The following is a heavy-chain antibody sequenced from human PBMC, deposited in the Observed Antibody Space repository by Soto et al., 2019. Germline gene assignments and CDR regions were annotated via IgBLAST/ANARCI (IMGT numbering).Heavy chain of an antibody. Sequence: SETLSLTCTVSGGSISSYYWSWIRQPPGKGLEWIGYIYYSGTTNYNPSLKSRLSISVDTSKNQFSLKLSSVTAADTAVYYCARRPPFGRWGQGTLVTVSS. CDR3: ARRPPFGR. V-gene: IGHV4-59*01. J-gene: IGHJ4*02. CDR1: GGSISSYY. D-gene: IGHD3-3*01. CDR2: IYYSGTT.